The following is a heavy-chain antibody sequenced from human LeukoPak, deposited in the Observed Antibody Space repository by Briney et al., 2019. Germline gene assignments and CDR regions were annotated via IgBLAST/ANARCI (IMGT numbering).Heavy chain of an antibody. D-gene: IGHD3-10*01. J-gene: IGHJ5*02. V-gene: IGHV4-39*07. Sequence: SETLSPTCTVSGGSISSSSSYWGWIRQPPGKGLEWIGCIYYSGSTYYNPSLKSRVSISVDTSKNQFSLKLSSVTAADTAVYYCARESITMVRGVIIGYNWFDPWGQGTLVTVSS. CDR2: IYYSGST. CDR3: ARESITMVRGVIIGYNWFDP. CDR1: GGSISSSSSY.